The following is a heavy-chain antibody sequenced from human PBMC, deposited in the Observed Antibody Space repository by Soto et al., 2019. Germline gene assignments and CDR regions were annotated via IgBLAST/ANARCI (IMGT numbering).Heavy chain of an antibody. Sequence: PVGSLRLSCAASGFTLSSNSMAWVRQAPGKRLQWVSGISNDGSTTFYIDSVRGRFTISRDTSTNTLYLQMDSLRVEDTAAYFCAKWSGFGDAWGQGTLVTVSS. CDR1: GFTLSSNS. V-gene: IGHV3-23*01. CDR2: ISNDGSTT. J-gene: IGHJ5*02. D-gene: IGHD3-10*01. CDR3: AKWSGFGDA.